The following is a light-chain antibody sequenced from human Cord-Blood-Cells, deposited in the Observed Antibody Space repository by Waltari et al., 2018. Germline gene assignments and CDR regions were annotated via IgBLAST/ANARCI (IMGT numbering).Light chain of an antibody. J-gene: IGKJ1*01. CDR3: QQSYSTPQKT. Sequence: DIQMTQSPSSLSASVGDRVTITCRASQSISSYLNWYQQKPGKAPKILIYAASSLQSGVPSRFSSSGSGTDFTLTISSLQPEDFATYYCQQSYSTPQKTFDQGTKVEIK. V-gene: IGKV1-39*01. CDR1: QSISSY. CDR2: AAS.